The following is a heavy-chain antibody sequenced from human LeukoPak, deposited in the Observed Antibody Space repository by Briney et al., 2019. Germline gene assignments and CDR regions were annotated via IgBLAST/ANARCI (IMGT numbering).Heavy chain of an antibody. CDR1: GFTFSSYA. V-gene: IGHV3-23*01. D-gene: IGHD1-26*01. J-gene: IGHJ4*02. CDR3: AKVDSGNYYYFDN. Sequence: GGSLRLSCAASGFTFSSYAMSWVRQAPGKGLEWVSAISGSGGSTYYADSVKGRFTISRDNSKNTLYLQMNSLRVEDTAIYYCAKVDSGNYYYFDNWGQGTLVTVSS. CDR2: ISGSGGST.